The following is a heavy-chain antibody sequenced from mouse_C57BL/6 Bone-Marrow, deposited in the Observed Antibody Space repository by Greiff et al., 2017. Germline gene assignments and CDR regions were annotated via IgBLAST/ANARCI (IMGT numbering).Heavy chain of an antibody. CDR3: ARSGPLGRSVDY. Sequence: QVQLKQPGAELVKPGASVKMSCKASGYTFTSYWITWVKQRPGQGLEWIGDIYPTSGRTNYNEKFKSKAILTVDTSSNTAYMQLSSLTSEVSSVFYGARSGPLGRSVDYWGQGTTLTVSS. CDR1: GYTFTSYW. CDR2: IYPTSGRT. J-gene: IGHJ2*01. D-gene: IGHD4-1*01. V-gene: IGHV1-55*01.